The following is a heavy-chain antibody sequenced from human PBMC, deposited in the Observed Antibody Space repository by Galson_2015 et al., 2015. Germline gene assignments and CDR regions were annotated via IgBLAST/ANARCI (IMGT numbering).Heavy chain of an antibody. CDR3: AKDTSDSCGMDV. Sequence: SLRLSCAASGFTFSSYGMHWVRQAPGKGLEWVAVISYDGSNKYYADSVKGRFTISRDNSKNTLYLQMNSLRAEDTAVYYCAKDTSDSCGMDVCGQGTTVTVSS. J-gene: IGHJ6*02. D-gene: IGHD1-26*01. CDR1: GFTFSSYG. CDR2: ISYDGSNK. V-gene: IGHV3-30*18.